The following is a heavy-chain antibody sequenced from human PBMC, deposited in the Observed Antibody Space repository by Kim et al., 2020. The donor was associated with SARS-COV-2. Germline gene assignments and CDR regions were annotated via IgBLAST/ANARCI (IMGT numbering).Heavy chain of an antibody. Sequence: GGSLRLSSAASGFTFSSYAMSWVRQAPGKGLAWVSVIYSGGSSTYYADSVKGRFTISRDNSKNTLYLKMNSQRAEDTAVYYCAKASGRSYQGNYFDYWGQGALVTVSS. V-gene: IGHV3-23*03. J-gene: IGHJ4*02. D-gene: IGHD1-26*01. CDR3: AKASGRSYQGNYFDY. CDR2: IYSGGSST. CDR1: GFTFSSYA.